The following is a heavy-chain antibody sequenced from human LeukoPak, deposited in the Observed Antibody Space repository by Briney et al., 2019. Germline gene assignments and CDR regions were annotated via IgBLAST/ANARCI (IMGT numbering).Heavy chain of an antibody. CDR2: VSPDGSNK. CDR3: AKDATPYSSGWYVPPPPAEFDY. CDR1: GFTFSNYA. J-gene: IGHJ4*02. D-gene: IGHD6-19*01. Sequence: GRSLRLSCAASGFTFSNYAMHWVRQAPGKGLEWVAVVSPDGSNKYSADSVKGRFTISRDNSKNTLYLQMNSLRAEDTAVYYCAKDATPYSSGWYVPPPPAEFDYWGQGTLVTVSS. V-gene: IGHV3-30*07.